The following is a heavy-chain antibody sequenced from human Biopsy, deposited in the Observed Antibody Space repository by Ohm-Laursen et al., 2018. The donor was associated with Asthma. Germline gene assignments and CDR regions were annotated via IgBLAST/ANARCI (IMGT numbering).Heavy chain of an antibody. V-gene: IGHV4-59*13. D-gene: IGHD5-18*01. CDR3: ARGQGRGIQLWSLDP. CDR1: GGSISSDY. Sequence: SETLSLTCTVSGGSISSDYWSWRRQSPGKGLEWIGYIHNSGNTNYNPSLKSRVTISLDTSKNHFSLRLSFVTAADTAVYFCARGQGRGIQLWSLDPWGQGILVTVSS. CDR2: IHNSGNT. J-gene: IGHJ5*02.